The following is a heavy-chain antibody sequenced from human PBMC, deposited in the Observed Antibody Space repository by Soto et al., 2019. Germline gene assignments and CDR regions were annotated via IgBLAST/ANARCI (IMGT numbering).Heavy chain of an antibody. D-gene: IGHD6-25*01. J-gene: IGHJ3*02. CDR3: ARVLPGIAASYDAFDI. V-gene: IGHV4-61*03. CDR2: IYYDGAT. CDR1: GGSVISESFY. Sequence: QLQLHESGPGLVKPSETLSLTCSVSGGSVISESFYWTWVRQPPGGGLEWIGYIYYDGATNYSPSLKSRVTISLDPSKNHLSLTLTSVTAADTAKYFCARVLPGIAASYDAFDIWGQGTMVTVSS.